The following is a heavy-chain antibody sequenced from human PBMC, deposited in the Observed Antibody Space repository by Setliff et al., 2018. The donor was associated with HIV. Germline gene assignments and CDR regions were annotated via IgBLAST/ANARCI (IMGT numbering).Heavy chain of an antibody. CDR1: GYSISSGYY. CDR2: IYHSGST. J-gene: IGHJ4*02. Sequence: PSATLSLTCAVSGYSISSGYYWGWIRQPPGKGLEWSGSIYHSGSTYYNPSLKSRVTISVDTSKNQFSLKLSSVTAADTAVYYCARMYSGYDWSPAGARTRYFDYWGQGTLVTVSS. V-gene: IGHV4-38-2*01. CDR3: ARMYSGYDWSPAGARTRYFDY. D-gene: IGHD5-12*01.